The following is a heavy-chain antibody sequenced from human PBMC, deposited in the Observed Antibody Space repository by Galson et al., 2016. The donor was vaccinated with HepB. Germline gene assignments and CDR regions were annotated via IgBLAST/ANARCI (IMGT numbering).Heavy chain of an antibody. J-gene: IGHJ4*01. V-gene: IGHV3-23*01. D-gene: IGHD2-21*02. CDR2: ITNIGGNT. CDR3: AKVDCGGDCKRFDY. Sequence: SLRLSCAASGFTFGNYVMSWVRQAPGKGLEWVSSITNIGGNTYYADSVKGRFTISRDNSKNTLYLQMSSLRAEDTALYYCAKVDCGGDCKRFDYWGQEPWSPSPQ. CDR1: GFTFGNYV.